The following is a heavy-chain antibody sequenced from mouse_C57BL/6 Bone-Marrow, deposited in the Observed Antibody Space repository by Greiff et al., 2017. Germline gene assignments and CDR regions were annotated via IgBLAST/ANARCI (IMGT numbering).Heavy chain of an antibody. V-gene: IGHV7-1*01. J-gene: IGHJ3*01. Sequence: EVKLMESGGGLVQSGRSLRLSCATSGFTFSDFYMEWVRQAPGKGLEWIAASRNKANDYTTEYSASVKGRFIVSRDTSQSILYLQMNALRAEDTAIYYCARDGHYGSSPFAYWGQGTLVTVSA. CDR3: ARDGHYGSSPFAY. CDR1: GFTFSDFY. D-gene: IGHD1-1*01. CDR2: SRNKANDYTT.